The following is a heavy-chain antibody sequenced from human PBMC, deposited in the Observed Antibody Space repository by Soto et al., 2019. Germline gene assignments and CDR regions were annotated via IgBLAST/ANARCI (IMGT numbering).Heavy chain of an antibody. Sequence: QVQLVQSGAEVKKPGASVKVSCKASGYTFTSYAIDWVRQAPGQRLEWMGWINTVNGNTKYSQKFQGRVTITRDTSASAAYMELSSLRSEDTAVYYCTRRDYGDYWGQGTLVTVSS. CDR2: INTVNGNT. CDR1: GYTFTSYA. V-gene: IGHV1-3*04. CDR3: TRRDYGDY. J-gene: IGHJ4*02.